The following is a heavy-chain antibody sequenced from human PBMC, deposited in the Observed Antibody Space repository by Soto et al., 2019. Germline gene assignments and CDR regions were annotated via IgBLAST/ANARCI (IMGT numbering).Heavy chain of an antibody. J-gene: IGHJ5*02. V-gene: IGHV4-39*02. CDR1: GGSISSSSYY. Sequence: SETLSLTCTVSGGSISSSSYYWGWIRQPPGKGLEWIGSIYYSGSTYYNPSLKSRVTISVDTSKNQFSLKLSSVTAADTAVYYCAREGYCSSPSCYAFDPWGQGPLVTVSS. CDR3: AREGYCSSPSCYAFDP. D-gene: IGHD2-2*01. CDR2: IYYSGST.